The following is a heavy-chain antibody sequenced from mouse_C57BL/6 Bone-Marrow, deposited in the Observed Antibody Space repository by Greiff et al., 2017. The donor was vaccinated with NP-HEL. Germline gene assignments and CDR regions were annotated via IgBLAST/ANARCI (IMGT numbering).Heavy chain of an antibody. CDR3: ARVGLLRSFHWYCDV. Sequence: VPLQESGPGLVKPSQSLSLTCSVTCYSITSGYYWNWIRQFPGNKLEWMGYISYDGRNNYNPSLNNRISITRDTAKNQFFLKLNSVTAEDTATYYCARVGLLRSFHWYCDVWGTGTTVTVSS. D-gene: IGHD3-1*01. CDR1: CYSITSGYY. J-gene: IGHJ1*03. CDR2: ISYDGRN. V-gene: IGHV3-6*01.